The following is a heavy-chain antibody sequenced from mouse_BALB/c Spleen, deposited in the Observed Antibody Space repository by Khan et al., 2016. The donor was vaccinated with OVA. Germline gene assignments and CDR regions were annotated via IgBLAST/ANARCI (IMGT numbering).Heavy chain of an antibody. CDR3: ARNDYNGGSY. D-gene: IGHD2-12*01. Sequence: VQLKQSGAELVKPGASVKLSCTASGFNIKDTYMHWVKQRPEQGLEWIGRIDPANGYTKYDPKFQGKATITADTSSNTAYLHLNSLTSEDTAVSYCARNDYNGGSYWGQGTMVTVSA. CDR2: IDPANGYT. CDR1: GFNIKDTY. J-gene: IGHJ3*01. V-gene: IGHV14-3*02.